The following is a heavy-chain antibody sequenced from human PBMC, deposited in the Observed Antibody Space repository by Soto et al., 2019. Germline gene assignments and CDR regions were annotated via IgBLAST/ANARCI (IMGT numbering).Heavy chain of an antibody. Sequence: GGSLRLSCAASGFTFSSYAMSWVRKAQGKGLEWVSVSSGSVGSTYYADSGQGRLTISTENPKNNLYQQMNSLRAVDTAVYYWSKDLRNYYYSTMDVWGQGTTVTVSS. J-gene: IGHJ6*02. CDR1: GFTFSSYA. CDR3: SKDLRNYYYSTMDV. V-gene: IGHV3-23*01. CDR2: SSGSVGST.